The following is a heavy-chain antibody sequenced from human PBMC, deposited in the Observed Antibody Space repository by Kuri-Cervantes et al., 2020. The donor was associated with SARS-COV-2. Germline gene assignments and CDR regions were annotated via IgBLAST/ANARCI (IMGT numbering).Heavy chain of an antibody. Sequence: SETLSLTCTVSGGSISSGDYYWSWIRQPPGKGLEWIGYIYYSGSTNYNPSLKSRVTISVDTSKNQFSLKLSSVTAADTAVYYCARIVVPATIGYWGQGTLVTVSS. D-gene: IGHD2-2*01. J-gene: IGHJ4*02. CDR1: GGSISSGDYY. CDR2: IYYSGST. CDR3: ARIVVPATIGY. V-gene: IGHV4-61*08.